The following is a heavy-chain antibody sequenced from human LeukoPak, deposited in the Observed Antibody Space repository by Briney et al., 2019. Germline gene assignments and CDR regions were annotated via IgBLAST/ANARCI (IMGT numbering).Heavy chain of an antibody. CDR3: AKDLAPYSGSPLDY. D-gene: IGHD1-26*01. CDR2: ISYDGSNK. CDR1: GFTFSSYG. V-gene: IGHV3-30*18. J-gene: IGHJ4*02. Sequence: GRSLRLSCAASGFTFSSYGMHWVRQAPGKGLEWVAVISYDGSNKYYADSVKSRFTISRDNSKNTLYLQMNSLRAEDTAVYYRAKDLAPYSGSPLDYWGQGTLVTVSS.